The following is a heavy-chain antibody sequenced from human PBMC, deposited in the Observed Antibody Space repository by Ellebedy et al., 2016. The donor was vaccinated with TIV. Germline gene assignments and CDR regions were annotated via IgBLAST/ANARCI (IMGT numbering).Heavy chain of an antibody. CDR3: AREESQYCESSGYFYVGTGLGDC. CDR2: ISNSSSTI. J-gene: IGHJ4*02. CDR1: GFSFGDYS. Sequence: GESLKISCAASGFSFGDYSMNWVRQAPGKGLEWVSYISNSSSTIYYADSVKGRFTISRDNAKNSLYLQVNSLRDDDTAVYYCAREESQYCESSGYFYVGTGLGDCWGQGTLVTVSS. V-gene: IGHV3-48*02. D-gene: IGHD3-22*01.